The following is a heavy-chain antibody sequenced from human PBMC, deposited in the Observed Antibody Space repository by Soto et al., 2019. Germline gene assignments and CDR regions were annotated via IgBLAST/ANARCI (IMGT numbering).Heavy chain of an antibody. J-gene: IGHJ4*02. V-gene: IGHV3-48*02. CDR1: GFTFSTYS. CDR2: ISSSSRTI. Sequence: GGSLRLSCAASGFTFSTYSLNWVRQAPGKGLEWISYISSSSRTIYYADSVKGRFTISRDNAKNSLYLQMGSLRDEDTAVYYCAKVLGRIAVALDYWGQGTPVTVSS. D-gene: IGHD6-19*01. CDR3: AKVLGRIAVALDY.